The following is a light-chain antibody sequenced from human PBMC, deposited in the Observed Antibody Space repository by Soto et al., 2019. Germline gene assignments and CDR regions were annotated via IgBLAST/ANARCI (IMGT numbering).Light chain of an antibody. J-gene: IGKJ1*01. CDR1: QSVLYSSNNKNF. CDR3: QQYYSTPQT. Sequence: DIVMTQSPDSLAVSLGERATINCKSSQSVLYSSNNKNFLAWYQQKPGQPPKLLIYWASTRESGVPDRFSGSGFGTDFTLTISSLQAEDVAVDYCQQYYSTPQTFGQGPKVEIK. V-gene: IGKV4-1*01. CDR2: WAS.